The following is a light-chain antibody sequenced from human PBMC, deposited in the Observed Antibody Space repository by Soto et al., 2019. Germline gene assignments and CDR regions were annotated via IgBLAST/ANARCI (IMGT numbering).Light chain of an antibody. CDR3: QQYNIWPLWT. V-gene: IGKV3-15*01. CDR2: AAS. CDR1: ESVTSS. Sequence: EIVMTQSPATLSVSPGDRATLSCRASESVTSSLAWYQQKPGQPPRLLVYAASTRATDVPARFSGGGSETEFTLTISSLQSEDFAVYLCQQYNIWPLWTFGQWTKVDIK. J-gene: IGKJ1*01.